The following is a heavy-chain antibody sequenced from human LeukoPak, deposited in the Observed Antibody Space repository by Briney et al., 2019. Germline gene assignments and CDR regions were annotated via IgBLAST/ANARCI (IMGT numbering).Heavy chain of an antibody. D-gene: IGHD6-19*01. CDR1: GFTFSSYG. V-gene: IGHV3-30*02. Sequence: GGSLRLSCAASGFTFSSYGMHWVCQAPGKGLEWVAFIRYDGSNKYYADSVKGRFTISRDNSKNTLYLQMNSLRAEDTAVYYCAKDAALGYSSGWYDYWGQGTLVTVSS. CDR3: AKDAALGYSSGWYDY. CDR2: IRYDGSNK. J-gene: IGHJ4*02.